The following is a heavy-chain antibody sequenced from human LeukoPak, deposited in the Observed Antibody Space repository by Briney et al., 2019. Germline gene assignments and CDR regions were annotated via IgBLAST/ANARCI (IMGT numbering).Heavy chain of an antibody. D-gene: IGHD3-22*01. CDR1: GGSISSSSHY. CDR3: ARVSDDSRYYYYMDV. V-gene: IGHV4-39*07. J-gene: IGHJ6*03. CDR2: IYHSGST. Sequence: PSETLSLTCTVSGGSISSSSHYWGWIRQPPGKGLEWIGSIYHSGSTYYNPSLKSRVTISVDTSKNQFSLKLSSVTAADTAVYYCARVSDDSRYYYYMDVWGKGTTVTVSS.